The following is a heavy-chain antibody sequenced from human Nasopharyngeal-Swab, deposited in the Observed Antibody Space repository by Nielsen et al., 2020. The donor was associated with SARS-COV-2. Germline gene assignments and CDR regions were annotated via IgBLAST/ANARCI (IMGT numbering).Heavy chain of an antibody. CDR3: ARLLGGRLRILEWLLQGWFDS. CDR2: INHSGST. Sequence: WIRQPPGKGLEWIGEINHSGSTNYNPSLKSRVTISVDTSKNQFSLKLSSVTAADTAVYYCARLLGGRLRILEWLLQGWFDSWGQGTLVTVSS. V-gene: IGHV4-34*01. J-gene: IGHJ5*01. D-gene: IGHD3-3*01.